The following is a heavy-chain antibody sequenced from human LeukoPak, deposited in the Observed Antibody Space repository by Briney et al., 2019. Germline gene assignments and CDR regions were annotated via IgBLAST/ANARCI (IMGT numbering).Heavy chain of an antibody. CDR3: ARIAWGYSYARLDY. CDR2: IYYSGST. J-gene: IGHJ4*02. Sequence: SQTLSLTCTVSGGSISSGDYYWSWIRQPPGKGLGWIGYIYYSGSTYYNPSLKSRVTISVDTSKNQFSLKLSSVTAADTAVYYCARIAWGYSYARLDYWGQGTLVTVSS. D-gene: IGHD5-18*01. CDR1: GGSISSGDYY. V-gene: IGHV4-30-4*01.